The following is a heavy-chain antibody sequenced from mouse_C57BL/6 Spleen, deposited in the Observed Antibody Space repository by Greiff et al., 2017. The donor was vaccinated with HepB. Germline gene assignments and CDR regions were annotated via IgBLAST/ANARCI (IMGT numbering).Heavy chain of an antibody. J-gene: IGHJ4*01. V-gene: IGHV2-2*01. Sequence: QVHVKQSGPGLVQPSQSLSITCTVSGFSLTSYGVHWVRQSPGKGLEWLGVIWGGGSTDYNAAFISRLSISKDNSKSHVFFKMNSPQADDTAIYYSASHYYGSSHYYALDYWGPGTSVTVSS. CDR2: IWGGGST. CDR1: GFSLTSYG. D-gene: IGHD1-1*01. CDR3: ASHYYGSSHYYALDY.